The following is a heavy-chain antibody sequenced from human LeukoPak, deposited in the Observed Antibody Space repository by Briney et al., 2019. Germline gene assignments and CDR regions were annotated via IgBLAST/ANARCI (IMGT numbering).Heavy chain of an antibody. CDR3: ARARSITIFGVVISDSVRFDP. V-gene: IGHV4-59*12. Sequence: SETLSLTCTVSGGSISSYYWSWIRQPPGKGLEWIGYIYYSGSTNYNPSLKSRVTISVDTSKNQFSLKLSSVTAADTAVYYCARARSITIFGVVISDSVRFDPWGQGTLVTVSS. J-gene: IGHJ5*02. CDR2: IYYSGST. CDR1: GGSISSYY. D-gene: IGHD3-3*01.